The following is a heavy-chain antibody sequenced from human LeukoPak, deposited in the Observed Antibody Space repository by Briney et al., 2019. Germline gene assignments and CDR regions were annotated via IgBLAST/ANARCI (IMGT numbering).Heavy chain of an antibody. V-gene: IGHV3-48*02. Sequence: PGGSLRLSCAASGFTLNNYAMSWVRQAPGKGLEWVSYISSSSKTIYYADSVKGRFTISTDNAKNSLYLQMNSLRDEDSAVYYCARDQGIFDYWGQGTLVTVSS. CDR1: GFTLNNYA. CDR3: ARDQGIFDY. CDR2: ISSSSKTI. J-gene: IGHJ4*02.